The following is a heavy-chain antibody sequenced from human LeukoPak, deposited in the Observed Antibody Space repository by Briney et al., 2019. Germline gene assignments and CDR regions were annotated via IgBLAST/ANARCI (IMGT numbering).Heavy chain of an antibody. CDR2: ISYDGSNK. CDR1: GFTFSNYS. D-gene: IGHD1-14*01. V-gene: IGHV3-30-3*01. CDR3: AYRADY. J-gene: IGHJ4*02. Sequence: GGSLRLSCAASGFTFSNYSMHWVRQAPGKGLEWVAVISYDGSNKYYADSVKGRFTTSRDNSKNTLYLQMNSLRAEDTAVYYCAYRADYWGQGTLVTVSS.